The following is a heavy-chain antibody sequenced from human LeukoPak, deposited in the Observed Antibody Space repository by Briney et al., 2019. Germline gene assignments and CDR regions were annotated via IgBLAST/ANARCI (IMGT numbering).Heavy chain of an antibody. J-gene: IGHJ3*02. CDR1: GFTFSSSW. Sequence: GGSLRLSCAASGFTFSSSWMTWVRQAPGKGLEWVAHINVDGSDKYYVDSVAGRFTISRDNTKNSLYLQMNSLRAEDTAVYYCARLIEFGELFPNDAFDIWGQGTMVTVSS. V-gene: IGHV3-7*02. CDR2: INVDGSDK. D-gene: IGHD3-10*01. CDR3: ARLIEFGELFPNDAFDI.